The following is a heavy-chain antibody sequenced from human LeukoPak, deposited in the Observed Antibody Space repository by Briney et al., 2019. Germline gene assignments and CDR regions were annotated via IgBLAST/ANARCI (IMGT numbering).Heavy chain of an antibody. CDR2: INTNTGNP. J-gene: IGHJ4*02. CDR3: ARIGTLYGSGSYFHY. CDR1: GYTFTSYY. Sequence: ASVKVSCKASGYTFTSYYMHWVRQAPGQGLEWMGWINTNTGNPTYAQGFTGRFVFSLDTSVSTAYLQISSLKAEDTAVYYCARIGTLYGSGSYFHYWGQGTLVTVSS. D-gene: IGHD3-10*01. V-gene: IGHV7-4-1*02.